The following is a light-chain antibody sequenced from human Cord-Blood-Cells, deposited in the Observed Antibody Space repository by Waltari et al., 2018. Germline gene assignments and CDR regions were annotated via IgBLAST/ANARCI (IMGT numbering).Light chain of an antibody. CDR1: QSLLHSNGYNY. J-gene: IGKJ2*01. V-gene: IGKV2-28*01. CDR2: LGS. Sequence: DLVMSRSPLSQPVTPGEPPSTPCTSSQSLLHSNGYNYLDWYLQKPGQSPQLLIYLGSNRASGVPDRFSGSGSGTDFTLKISRVEAEDVGVYYCMQALQTPYTFGQGTKLEIK. CDR3: MQALQTPYT.